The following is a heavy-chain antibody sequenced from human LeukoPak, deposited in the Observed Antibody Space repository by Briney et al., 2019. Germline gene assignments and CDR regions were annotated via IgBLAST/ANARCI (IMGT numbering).Heavy chain of an antibody. CDR1: GFTFSSYA. CDR3: ARGTLSVYDSSGYYYYYYMDV. J-gene: IGHJ6*03. D-gene: IGHD3-22*01. V-gene: IGHV3-23*01. Sequence: PGGSLRLSCAASGFTFSSYAMSWVRQAPGKGLEWVSAISGSGGSTYYADSVKGRFTISRDNAKNSLYLQMTSLRAEDTAVYYCARGTLSVYDSSGYYYYYYMDVWGKGTTATVSS. CDR2: ISGSGGST.